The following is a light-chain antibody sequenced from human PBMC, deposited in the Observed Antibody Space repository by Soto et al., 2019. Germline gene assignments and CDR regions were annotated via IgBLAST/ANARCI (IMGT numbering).Light chain of an antibody. CDR3: GTWDSSLSAVV. Sequence: QSVLTQPPSVSAAPGQKVTISCSGSSSNIGNHYVSWFQQLPGTAPKVLIYDSNTRPSGIPDRFSGSKSGTSATLGIAGLQTGDEADYFCGTWDSSLSAVVFGRGTKLTVL. V-gene: IGLV1-51*01. CDR1: SSNIGNHY. J-gene: IGLJ2*01. CDR2: DSN.